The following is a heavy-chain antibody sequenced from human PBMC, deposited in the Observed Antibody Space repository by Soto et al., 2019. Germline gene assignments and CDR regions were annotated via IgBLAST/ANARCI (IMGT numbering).Heavy chain of an antibody. J-gene: IGHJ6*03. V-gene: IGHV3-7*01. CDR2: IKQDGSEK. Sequence: GGSLRLSCAASGFTFSSYWMSWVRQAPGKGLEWVANIKQDGSEKYYVDSVKGRFTISRDNAKNSLYLQMNSLRAEDTAVYYCQVFGELSWGPRGYYYYMDVWGKGTTVTVSS. D-gene: IGHD3-10*01. CDR3: QVFGELSWGPRGYYYYMDV. CDR1: GFTFSSYW.